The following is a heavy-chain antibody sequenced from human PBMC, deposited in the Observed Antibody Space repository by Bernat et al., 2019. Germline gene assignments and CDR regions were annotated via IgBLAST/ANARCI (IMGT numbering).Heavy chain of an antibody. CDR1: GFTFSNAW. CDR3: AKEVSSSRWFDP. D-gene: IGHD6-6*01. Sequence: EVQLVESGGGLVKPGGSLRLSCAGSGFTFSNAWMNWVRQAPGKGLEWVGRIKRKTDGGTTDYAAHVKGRFTISRDDSKNTLYLQMNSLRAEDTAVYYWAKEVSSSRWFDPWGQGTLITVSS. J-gene: IGHJ5*02. CDR2: IKRKTDGGTT. V-gene: IGHV3-15*07.